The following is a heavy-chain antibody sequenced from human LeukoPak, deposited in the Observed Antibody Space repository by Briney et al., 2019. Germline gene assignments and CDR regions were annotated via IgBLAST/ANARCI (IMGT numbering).Heavy chain of an antibody. Sequence: GGSLRLSCTASGFTFSGFWMYWVRQVPGKGLVSVSRINTDGSSTSYADSVMGRFTISRDSAKNTLYLQMNSLRAEDTALYYCVRDSSASYWGQGTLVTVSS. D-gene: IGHD3-22*01. J-gene: IGHJ4*02. CDR2: INTDGSST. CDR3: VRDSSASY. CDR1: GFTFSGFW. V-gene: IGHV3-74*01.